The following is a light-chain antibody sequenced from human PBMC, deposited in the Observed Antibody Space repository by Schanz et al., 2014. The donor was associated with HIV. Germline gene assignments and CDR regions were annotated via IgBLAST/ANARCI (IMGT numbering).Light chain of an antibody. CDR3: HQYGSLPWT. Sequence: EIVMTQSPATLSVSPGDTVTLSCRASQSVGSMLDWFQQKPGQAPRLVIFRASTRATGFPARFSGGESGTDFTLTINRMEPEDCAVYYCHQYGSLPWTFGQGTKVEVK. CDR2: RAS. V-gene: IGKV3-15*01. J-gene: IGKJ1*01. CDR1: QSVGSM.